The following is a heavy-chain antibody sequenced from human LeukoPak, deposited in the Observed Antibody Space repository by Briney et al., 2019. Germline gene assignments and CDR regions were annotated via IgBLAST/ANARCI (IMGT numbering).Heavy chain of an antibody. Sequence: GGSLRLSCAASGFTFSRYWMSWVRQAPGKGPEWVANIKQDGSEKYYVDSVKGRFTISRDNSKNTLYLQMNSLRAEDTAVYYCAKGGAVTSPYYYYYYMDVWGKGTTVTVSS. V-gene: IGHV3-7*03. D-gene: IGHD4-17*01. CDR1: GFTFSRYW. CDR2: IKQDGSEK. J-gene: IGHJ6*03. CDR3: AKGGAVTSPYYYYYYMDV.